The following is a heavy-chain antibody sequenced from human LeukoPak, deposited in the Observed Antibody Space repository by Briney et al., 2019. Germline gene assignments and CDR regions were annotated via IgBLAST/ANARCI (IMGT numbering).Heavy chain of an antibody. D-gene: IGHD5-12*01. J-gene: IGHJ4*02. CDR2: IIPIFGTA. CDR1: GGTFSSYA. Sequence: ASVKVSCKASGGTFSSYAISWVRQAPGQGLEWMGGIIPIFGTANYAQKFQGRVTITADESTSTAYMELSSLRSEDTAVYYCAKDHLEGYETSEFDYWGQGTLVTVSS. CDR3: AKDHLEGYETSEFDY. V-gene: IGHV1-69*13.